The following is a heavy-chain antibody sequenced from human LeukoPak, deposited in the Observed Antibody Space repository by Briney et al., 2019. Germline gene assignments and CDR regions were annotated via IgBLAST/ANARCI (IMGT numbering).Heavy chain of an antibody. J-gene: IGHJ4*02. CDR1: GGSISSYY. CDR3: ARSDIIIRPAAQLFDY. CDR2: ICTSGST. D-gene: IGHD2-2*01. V-gene: IGHV4-4*07. Sequence: SETLSLTCTVSGGSISSYYWSWIRQPAGKGLEWIGRICTSGSTNYNPSLKSRVTMSVDTSKNQFSLKLRSVTAAGAAVYYCARSDIIIRPAAQLFDYWGLGALVTVSS.